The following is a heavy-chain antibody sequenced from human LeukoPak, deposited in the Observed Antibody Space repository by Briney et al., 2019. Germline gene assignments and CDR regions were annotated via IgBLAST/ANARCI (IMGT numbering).Heavy chain of an antibody. Sequence: ASVKVSCKASGYTFSGFYIHWVRQAPGQGLEWMGWINPNSGGTIYAQKFQGRVTMTRVTSINTADMELNRLRSDDTAVYYCARGHGWIIDYWGQGTLVTVSS. J-gene: IGHJ4*02. CDR3: ARGHGWIIDY. V-gene: IGHV1-2*02. CDR2: INPNSGGT. CDR1: GYTFSGFY. D-gene: IGHD6-19*01.